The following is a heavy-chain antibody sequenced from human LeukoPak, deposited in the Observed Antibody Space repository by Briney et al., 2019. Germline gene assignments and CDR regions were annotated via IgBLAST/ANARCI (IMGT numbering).Heavy chain of an antibody. J-gene: IGHJ4*02. D-gene: IGHD4-17*01. CDR3: AHRRSMTTVTFDY. Sequence: QTLSLTCTVSGGSISSGGYYWSWIRQHPGKALEWLALIYWDDDKRYSPSLKSRLTITKDTSKNQVVLTMTNMDPVDTATYYCAHRRSMTTVTFDYWGQGTLVTVSS. CDR1: GGSISSGGYY. CDR2: IYWDDDK. V-gene: IGHV2-5*08.